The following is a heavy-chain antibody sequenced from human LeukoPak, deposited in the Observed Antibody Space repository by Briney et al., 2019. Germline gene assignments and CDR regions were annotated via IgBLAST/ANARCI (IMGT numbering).Heavy chain of an antibody. D-gene: IGHD3-10*01. CDR2: FDPEDGET. J-gene: IGHJ4*02. V-gene: IGHV1-24*01. Sequence: ASVKVSCKVSGYTLTELSMHWVRQAPGQGLEGRGGFDPEDGETIYAQKFQGRVTMTEDTSTDTAYMELSSLRSEDTAVYYCATVGGGEYYFDYWGQGTLVTVSS. CDR1: GYTLTELS. CDR3: ATVGGGEYYFDY.